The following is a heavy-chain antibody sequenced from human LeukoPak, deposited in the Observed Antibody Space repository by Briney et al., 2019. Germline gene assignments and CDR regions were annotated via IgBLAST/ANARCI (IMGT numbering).Heavy chain of an antibody. Sequence: PSETLSLTCTVSGGSSSSSTSYWGWIRQPPGKGLEWIGSIYYSGSTNYNPSLKSRVTISVDTSKNQFSLKLSSVTAADTAVYYCARVAPLDSGGDSTEAFDIWGQGTMVTVSS. J-gene: IGHJ3*02. CDR1: GGSSSSSTSY. CDR3: ARVAPLDSGGDSTEAFDI. V-gene: IGHV4-39*07. D-gene: IGHD4-17*01. CDR2: IYYSGST.